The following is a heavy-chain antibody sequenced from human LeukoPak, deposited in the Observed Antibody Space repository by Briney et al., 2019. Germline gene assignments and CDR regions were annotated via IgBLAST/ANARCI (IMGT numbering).Heavy chain of an antibody. V-gene: IGHV1-18*01. CDR1: GYTFTNYG. J-gene: IGHJ5*02. CDR2: ISAYNGNT. Sequence: ASVKVSCKASGYTFTNYGISWVRQAPGQGLEWMGWISAYNGNTNYAQKLQGRVTMTTDTSTSTAYMELRSLRSDDTAVYYCARDNSVGDNAWWFDPWGQGTLVTVSS. CDR3: ARDNSVGDNAWWFDP. D-gene: IGHD1-26*01.